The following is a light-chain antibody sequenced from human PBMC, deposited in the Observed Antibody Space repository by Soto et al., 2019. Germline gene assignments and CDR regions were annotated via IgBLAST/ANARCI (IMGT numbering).Light chain of an antibody. V-gene: IGKV2-28*01. CDR3: MQALQTPYT. J-gene: IGKJ2*01. Sequence: DIVMTQSPLSLAVTPGEPASIYCRASQNLLHTNGYNYLDWYLKRPGQAPQLLIYLSSSRASGVPDRFSGSGSGAEFTLKISRVEAEDVGIYYCMQALQTPYTFGQGTKLEIK. CDR2: LSS. CDR1: QNLLHTNGYNY.